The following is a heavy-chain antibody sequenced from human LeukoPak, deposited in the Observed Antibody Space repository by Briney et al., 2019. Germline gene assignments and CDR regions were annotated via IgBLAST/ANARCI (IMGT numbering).Heavy chain of an antibody. CDR1: GYSFTSYW. CDR3: AKEKQTGMYYFDY. Sequence: GESLRISCKGSGYSFTSYWISWVRQAPGKGLEWVSAISGSGGNTYYADSVKGRFTISRDNSKNTLYLQMNSLRAEDTAVYYCAKEKQTGMYYFDYWGQGTLVTVSS. D-gene: IGHD3-10*01. V-gene: IGHV3-23*01. J-gene: IGHJ4*02. CDR2: ISGSGGNT.